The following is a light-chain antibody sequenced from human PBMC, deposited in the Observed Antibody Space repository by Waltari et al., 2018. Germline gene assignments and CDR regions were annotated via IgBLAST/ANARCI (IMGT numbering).Light chain of an antibody. J-gene: IGKJ1*01. CDR3: QQYEAFPVT. Sequence: DIQMTQSPSTQSASVADRVTITCRASQSVNRWFAWYHQKPGKAPKLLISKASALQNGVAPRFSGGGSGTEFTLTISNLQPDDSSTYYCQQYEAFPVTFGHGTKVEIK. V-gene: IGKV1-5*03. CDR1: QSVNRW. CDR2: KAS.